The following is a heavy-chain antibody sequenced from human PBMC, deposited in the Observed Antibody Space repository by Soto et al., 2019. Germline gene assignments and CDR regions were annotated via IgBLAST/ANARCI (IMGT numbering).Heavy chain of an antibody. CDR2: IYYSGST. V-gene: IGHV4-59*12. CDR3: ARANGPVDWAYFDY. CDR1: GGSISSYY. J-gene: IGHJ4*02. Sequence: PSETLSLTCTVSGGSISSYYWSWIRQPPGKGLEWIGYIYYSGSTNYNPSLKSRVAISVDTSKNQFSLKLSSVTAADTAVYYCARANGPVDWAYFDYWGQGALVTVSS. D-gene: IGHD3-9*01.